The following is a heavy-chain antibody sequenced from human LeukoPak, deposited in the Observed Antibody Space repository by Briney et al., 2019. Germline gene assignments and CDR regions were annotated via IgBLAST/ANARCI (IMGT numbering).Heavy chain of an antibody. CDR2: IRYDGSNR. D-gene: IGHD4-23*01. Sequence: PGGSLRLSCAASGFTFSSYAMHWVRQAPGKGLEWVAFIRYDGSNRYYADSVKGRFTISRDNSKDTLYLHMNSLRAEDTAVYYCARDYGGSSPFDYWGQGTLVTVSS. CDR3: ARDYGGSSPFDY. V-gene: IGHV3-30*02. J-gene: IGHJ4*02. CDR1: GFTFSSYA.